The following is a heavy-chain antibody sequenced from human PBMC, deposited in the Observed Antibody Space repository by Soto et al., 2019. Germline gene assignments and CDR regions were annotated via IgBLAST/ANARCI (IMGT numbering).Heavy chain of an antibody. CDR1: GYTFTSYG. Sequence: ASVKVSCKASGYTFTSYGISWVRQAPGQGLEWMGWISAYNGNTNYAQKLQGRVTMTTDTSTSTAYMELRSLRSDDTAVYYCAMSGREPTVAGHAEYVQHWGQGTLVTVSA. CDR2: ISAYNGNT. V-gene: IGHV1-18*01. CDR3: AMSGREPTVAGHAEYVQH. J-gene: IGHJ1*01. D-gene: IGHD6-19*01.